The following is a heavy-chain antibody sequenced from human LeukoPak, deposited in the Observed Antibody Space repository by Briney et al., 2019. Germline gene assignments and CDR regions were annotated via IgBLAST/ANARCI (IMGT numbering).Heavy chain of an antibody. Sequence: GGSLRLSCAASGFTFRTYWMHWVRQAPGKGLIWVSRISGDGRSTSYAGSVKGRFTISRDNAKNTLYLQMHSLRAEDTAVYYCAAFYYDPAYWGQGTLVTVSS. D-gene: IGHD3-22*01. CDR3: AAFYYDPAY. CDR1: GFTFRTYW. CDR2: ISGDGRST. J-gene: IGHJ4*02. V-gene: IGHV3-74*01.